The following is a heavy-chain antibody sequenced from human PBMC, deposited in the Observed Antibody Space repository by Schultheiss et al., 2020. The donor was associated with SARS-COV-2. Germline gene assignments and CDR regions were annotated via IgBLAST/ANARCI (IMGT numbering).Heavy chain of an antibody. CDR1: GGSISSSNW. V-gene: IGHV4-4*02. CDR3: ARHTEGYSYGDPDP. CDR2: IYHSGST. Sequence: SETLSLTCAVSGGSISSSNWWSWVRQPPGKGLEWIGEIYHSGSTNYNPSLKSRVTISVDTSKNQFSLKLSSVTAADTAVYYCARHTEGYSYGDPDPCGQGTLVTVSS. J-gene: IGHJ5*02. D-gene: IGHD5-18*01.